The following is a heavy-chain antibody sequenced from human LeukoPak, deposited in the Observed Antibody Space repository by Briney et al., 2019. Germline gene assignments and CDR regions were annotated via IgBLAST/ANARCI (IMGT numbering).Heavy chain of an antibody. D-gene: IGHD3-22*01. Sequence: PSETLSLTCAVYGGSFSGYYWSWIRQPPGKGLEWIGEINHSGSTNYNPSLKSRVTISVDTSKNQFSLKLSSVTAADTAVYYCARGGSSGYRFVRPQTQKYFDYWGQGTLVTVSS. CDR2: INHSGST. CDR1: GGSFSGYY. J-gene: IGHJ4*02. V-gene: IGHV4-34*01. CDR3: ARGGSSGYRFVRPQTQKYFDY.